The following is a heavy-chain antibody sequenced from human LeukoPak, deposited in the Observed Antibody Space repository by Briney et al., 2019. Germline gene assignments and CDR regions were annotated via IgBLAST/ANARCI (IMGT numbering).Heavy chain of an antibody. CDR2: IYYTGST. CDR1: GGSISSLY. D-gene: IGHD6-19*01. V-gene: IGHV4-59*12. J-gene: IGHJ4*02. Sequence: SETLSLTCSVSGGSISSLYWSWIRPPPGKGLEWIGYIYYTGSTNYNPSLKSRVTMFVDMSKNQFSLRLSSVTAADTAVYYCARDRDSSGWYWIFDFWGQGTLVTVSS. CDR3: ARDRDSSGWYWIFDF.